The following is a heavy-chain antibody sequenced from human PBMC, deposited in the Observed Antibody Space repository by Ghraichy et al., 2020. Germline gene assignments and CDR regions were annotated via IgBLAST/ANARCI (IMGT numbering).Heavy chain of an antibody. CDR3: ARYSTRTLLDY. J-gene: IGHJ4*02. V-gene: IGHV3-11*06. Sequence: LRLSCAASGFIFSDYYMSWIRQAPGKGLEWVSYISSPNSYTTYADSVKGRFTISRDNAKKSLYLQMSSLRAEDTAVYYCARYSTRTLLDYWGQGTPVTVSS. CDR2: ISSPNSYT. CDR1: GFIFSDYY. D-gene: IGHD6-13*01.